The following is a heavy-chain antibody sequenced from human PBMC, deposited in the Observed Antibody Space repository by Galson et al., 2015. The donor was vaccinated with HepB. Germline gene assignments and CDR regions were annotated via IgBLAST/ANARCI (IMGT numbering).Heavy chain of an antibody. D-gene: IGHD3-3*01. CDR2: INPSAGST. CDR1: GDNLTSYY. J-gene: IGHJ4*02. Sequence: SVKVSCKVSGDNLTSYYIHWVRQAPGQGLEWMGIINPSAGSTSYAQWFQGRVTMTRETSTSKVYMELSSLRSEDTAVYYCARGHFDFWSGYNTGRLDYWGQGTLITVSS. V-gene: IGHV1-46*01. CDR3: ARGHFDFWSGYNTGRLDY.